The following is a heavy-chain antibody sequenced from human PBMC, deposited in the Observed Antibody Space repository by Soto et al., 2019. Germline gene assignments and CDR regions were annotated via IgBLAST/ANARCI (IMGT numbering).Heavy chain of an antibody. J-gene: IGHJ6*02. Sequence: PGESLKISCKGSGYSFTSYWIGWVRQMPGKGLEWMGIIYPGDSDTRYSPSFQGQVTISADKSISTAYLQWSSLKASDTAMYYCARQNIFSDGSGRDYYYGMDVWGQGTTVTVSS. D-gene: IGHD3-10*01. V-gene: IGHV5-51*01. CDR3: ARQNIFSDGSGRDYYYGMDV. CDR1: GYSFTSYW. CDR2: IYPGDSDT.